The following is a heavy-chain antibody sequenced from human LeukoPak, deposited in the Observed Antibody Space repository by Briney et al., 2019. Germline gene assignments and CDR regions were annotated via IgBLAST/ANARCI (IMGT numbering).Heavy chain of an antibody. V-gene: IGHV3-30*19. CDR2: IWYDGSNK. J-gene: IGHJ5*02. CDR1: GFTFSSYG. Sequence: PGGSLRLSCAASGFTFSSYGMHWVRQAPGKGLEWVAVIWYDGSNKYYADSVKGRFTISRDNSKNTLYLQMNSLRAEDTAVYYCARDLARSGYYYHWGQGTLVTVSS. CDR3: ARDLARSGYYYH. D-gene: IGHD3-22*01.